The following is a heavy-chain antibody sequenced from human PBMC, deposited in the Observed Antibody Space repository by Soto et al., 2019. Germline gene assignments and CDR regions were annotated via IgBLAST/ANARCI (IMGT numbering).Heavy chain of an antibody. CDR3: ARGHYYYGMDV. CDR2: IYYSGTT. V-gene: IGHV4-30-2*01. J-gene: IGHJ6*02. CDR1: NGSVSSGTYS. Sequence: PSETLCLTCTVSNGSVSSGTYSWSWVRQPPGKGLEWIGYIYYSGTTYYTPSLKSRLTMSMDRANDHFSLNLTSVTAADTAVYFCARGHYYYGMDVWGQGITVTVSS.